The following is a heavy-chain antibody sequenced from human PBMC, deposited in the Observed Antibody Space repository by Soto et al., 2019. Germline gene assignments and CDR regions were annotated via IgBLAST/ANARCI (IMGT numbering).Heavy chain of an antibody. CDR1: GCTFSNFW. Sequence: VGSLRLSCAASGCTFSNFWMSWLRQAPGKGLEWVANIKQNRSEKYYVDSVKGRFTISRDNAKNSLYLQMKSLRAEDTGVYYCARGPDYWGQGILVTVSS. V-gene: IGHV3-7*01. CDR2: IKQNRSEK. CDR3: ARGPDY. J-gene: IGHJ4*02.